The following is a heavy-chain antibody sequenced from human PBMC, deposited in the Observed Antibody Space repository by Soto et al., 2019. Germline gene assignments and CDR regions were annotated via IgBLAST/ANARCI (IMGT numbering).Heavy chain of an antibody. CDR2: ISGSGGST. V-gene: IGHV3-23*01. Sequence: SGGSLRLSCAASGFTFSSYAMSWVRQAPGKGLEWVSAISGSGGSTYYADSVKGRFTISRDNSKNTLYLQMNSLRAEDTAVYYCAKDGGGYYYGSGSYYRYFDYWGQGTLVTVSS. D-gene: IGHD3-10*01. J-gene: IGHJ4*02. CDR3: AKDGGGYYYGSGSYYRYFDY. CDR1: GFTFSSYA.